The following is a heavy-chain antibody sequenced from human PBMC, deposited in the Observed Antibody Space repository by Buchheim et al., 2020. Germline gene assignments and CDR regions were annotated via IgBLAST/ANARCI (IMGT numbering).Heavy chain of an antibody. CDR3: ARVRKVVVVPAARAVDHYYGMDV. V-gene: IGHV4-31*03. CDR1: GGSISSGGYY. CDR2: IYYSGST. D-gene: IGHD2-2*01. Sequence: QVQLQQWGAGLLKPSQTLSLTCTVSGGSISSGGYYWSWIRQHPGKGLEWIGYIYYSGSTYYNPSLKSRVTISVDTSKNQFSLKLSSVTAADTAVYYCARVRKVVVVPAARAVDHYYGMDVWGQGTT. J-gene: IGHJ6*02.